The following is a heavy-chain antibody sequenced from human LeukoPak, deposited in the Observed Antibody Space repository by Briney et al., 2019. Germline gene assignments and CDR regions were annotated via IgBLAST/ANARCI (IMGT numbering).Heavy chain of an antibody. D-gene: IGHD4-23*01. CDR1: GFTFSSYG. CDR3: ASRSFSDLSVVTTSRYYYYGMDV. Sequence: PGGSLRLSCAASGFTFSSYGMNWVRQAPGKGLEWVAFIRYDGSNQYYADSVKGRFTISRDNSKNTLYLQMNSLRAEDTAVYYCASRSFSDLSVVTTSRYYYYGMDVWGQGTTVTVSS. J-gene: IGHJ6*02. CDR2: IRYDGSNQ. V-gene: IGHV3-30*02.